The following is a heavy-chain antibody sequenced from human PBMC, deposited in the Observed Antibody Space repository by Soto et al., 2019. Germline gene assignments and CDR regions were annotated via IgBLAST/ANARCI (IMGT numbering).Heavy chain of an antibody. CDR2: ISHDGSNK. CDR1: GFTFSSYG. V-gene: IGHV3-30*18. CDR3: AKVVEHLWLRGVGY. Sequence: QVQLVESGGGVVQPGRSLRLSCAASGFTFSSYGMHWVRQAPGKGLEWVAVISHDGSNKYYADSVKGRFIISRDNSKNTLYLQMNSLRAEDTAVYYCAKVVEHLWLRGVGYWGQGTLVTVSS. J-gene: IGHJ4*02. D-gene: IGHD5-18*01.